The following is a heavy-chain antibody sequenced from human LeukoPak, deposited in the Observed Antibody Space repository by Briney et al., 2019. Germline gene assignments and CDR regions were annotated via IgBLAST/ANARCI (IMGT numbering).Heavy chain of an antibody. Sequence: SETLSLTCTVSGYSIISGYYWGCIRQSPGKGLEWIGSMHHGGSTYYNPSLKSRVTISVDTSKNQFSLKLRSVTAADTAVYYCARNREEYCSSTSCYGYFDYWGQGTLVTVSS. J-gene: IGHJ4*02. CDR2: MHHGGST. V-gene: IGHV4-38-2*02. D-gene: IGHD2-2*01. CDR3: ARNREEYCSSTSCYGYFDY. CDR1: GYSIISGYY.